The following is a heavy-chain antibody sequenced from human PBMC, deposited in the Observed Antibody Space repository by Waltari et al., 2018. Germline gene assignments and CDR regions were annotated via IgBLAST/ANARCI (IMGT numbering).Heavy chain of an antibody. CDR3: AGAVGGYFGMDV. CDR1: GFTFRNYE. Sequence: EVQLVESGGGLVQSGGSLTLSCAASGFTFRNYEMNWVRQAPGKGLEWISYISSSGNTIYYADSVKGRFTISRDNAKNSVYLKMNNLRAEDTAVYYCAGAVGGYFGMDVWGQGTTVTVSS. V-gene: IGHV3-48*03. D-gene: IGHD2-15*01. J-gene: IGHJ6*02. CDR2: ISSSGNTI.